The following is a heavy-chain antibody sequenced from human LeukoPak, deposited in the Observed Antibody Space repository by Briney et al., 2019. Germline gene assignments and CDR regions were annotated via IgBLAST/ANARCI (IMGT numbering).Heavy chain of an antibody. CDR1: GFTVSSNY. CDR2: IYSGGSI. D-gene: IGHD4-17*01. J-gene: IGHJ4*02. CDR3: ARELPYGDYIFDQ. Sequence: GSLRLSCAASGFTVSSNYMSWVRQAPGKGLEWVSVIYSGGSIYYADSVKGRFTISRDNAKNSLYLQMNSLRAEDTAVYYCARELPYGDYIFDQWGQGTLVTVSS. V-gene: IGHV3-53*01.